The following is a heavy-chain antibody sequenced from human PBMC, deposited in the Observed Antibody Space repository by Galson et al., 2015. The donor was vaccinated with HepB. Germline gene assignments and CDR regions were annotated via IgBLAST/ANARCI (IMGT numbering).Heavy chain of an antibody. CDR2: ISYDGSNK. CDR3: AKDLWYVDTAMVVGYYYYGMDV. J-gene: IGHJ6*02. CDR1: GFTFSSYG. V-gene: IGHV3-30*18. Sequence: SLRLSCAASGFTFSSYGMHWARQAPGKGLEWVAVISYDGSNKYYADSVKGRFTISRDNSKNTLYLQMNSLRAEDTAVYYCAKDLWYVDTAMVVGYYYYGMDVWGQGTTVTVSS. D-gene: IGHD5-18*01.